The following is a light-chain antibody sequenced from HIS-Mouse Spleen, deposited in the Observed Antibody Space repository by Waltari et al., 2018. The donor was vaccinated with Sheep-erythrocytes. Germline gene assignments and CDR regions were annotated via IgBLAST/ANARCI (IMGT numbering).Light chain of an antibody. CDR1: QSLLHSNGYNY. CDR3: MQALQTPYT. Sequence: DIVMTQSPLSLPVTPGEPASISFRSSQSLLHSNGYNYLDWYLQKPGQSPQLLIYLGSNRASGVTERFSGSGSGTDFTLKISIVEAEDVGVYYCMQALQTPYTFGQGTKLEIK. J-gene: IGKJ2*01. CDR2: LGS. V-gene: IGKV2-28*01.